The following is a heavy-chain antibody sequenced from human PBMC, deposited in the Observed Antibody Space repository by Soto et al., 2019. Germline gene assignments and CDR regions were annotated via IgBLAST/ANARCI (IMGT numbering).Heavy chain of an antibody. Sequence: SETLSVTCSVSGGSIGSADYFWTWIRQSPGKGLEWMGYIFHSGTTYYTPSLKGRLIISIENSKNQFSLRLTSVTAADSAVYYCATLQNGYGGKGSWGQGTLVTVSS. CDR1: GGSIGSADYF. J-gene: IGHJ4*02. V-gene: IGHV4-30-4*01. CDR3: ATLQNGYGGKGS. D-gene: IGHD2-15*01. CDR2: IFHSGTT.